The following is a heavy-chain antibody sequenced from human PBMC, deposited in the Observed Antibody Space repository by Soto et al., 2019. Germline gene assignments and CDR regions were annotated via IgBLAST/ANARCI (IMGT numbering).Heavy chain of an antibody. CDR3: ARGLEAWFDP. CDR2: VYSTETT. V-gene: IGHV4-59*11. Sequence: SETLSLTCTVAGDSISSHFWSWMRQPPGKRLERPGYVYSTETTTYNPSLKSRVAMSFDTSKNQFSLKVRSVPAADTAVYYCARGLEAWFDPWGQGTVVTL. CDR1: GDSISSHF. J-gene: IGHJ5*02. D-gene: IGHD3-16*01.